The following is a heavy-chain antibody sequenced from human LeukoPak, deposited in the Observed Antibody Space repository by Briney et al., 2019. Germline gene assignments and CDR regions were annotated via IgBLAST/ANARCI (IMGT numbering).Heavy chain of an antibody. V-gene: IGHV3-48*03. CDR2: ISSSGSTI. CDR3: ARIRLFASDI. J-gene: IGHJ3*02. CDR1: GFTFSSYE. Sequence: GGSLRFSCAASGFTFSSYEMNWVRQAPGKGLEWVSYISSSGSTIYYADSVKGRFTISRDNAKNSVYLQMNSLRAEDTAVYYCARIRLFASDIWGQGTMVTVSS.